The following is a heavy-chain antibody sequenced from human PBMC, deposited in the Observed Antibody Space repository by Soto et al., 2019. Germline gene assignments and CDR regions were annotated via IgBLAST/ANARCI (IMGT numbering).Heavy chain of an antibody. J-gene: IGHJ4*02. V-gene: IGHV2-5*02. Sequence: QITLKESGPTRVRPTQTLALTCTFSGFSLTTSGVGVGWIRKTPGKALEWLAVIYWDDDKRYSPSLKSRLTITKXXSXKXVVLTMADMDPVDTATYFCAHRGYMYGNWDHGYFDYWGQGTLVTVSS. CDR2: IYWDDDK. CDR3: AHRGYMYGNWDHGYFDY. CDR1: GFSLTTSGVG. D-gene: IGHD5-18*01.